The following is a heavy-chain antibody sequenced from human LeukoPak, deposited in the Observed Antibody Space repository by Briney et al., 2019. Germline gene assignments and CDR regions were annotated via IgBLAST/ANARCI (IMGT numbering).Heavy chain of an antibody. Sequence: GGSLRLSCAASGFTFSDYYMSWIRQAPGKGLEWVSYISSSGSTIYYADSVKGRFTISRDNAKNSLYLQMNSLRAEDTAVYYCARGFQQLWALPYYMDVWGKGTTVTVSS. J-gene: IGHJ6*03. CDR1: GFTFSDYY. CDR3: ARGFQQLWALPYYMDV. CDR2: ISSSGSTI. V-gene: IGHV3-11*01. D-gene: IGHD6-13*01.